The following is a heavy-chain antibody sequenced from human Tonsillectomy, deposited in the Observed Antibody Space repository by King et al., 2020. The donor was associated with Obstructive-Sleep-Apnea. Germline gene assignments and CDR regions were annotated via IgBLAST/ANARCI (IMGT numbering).Heavy chain of an antibody. D-gene: IGHD2-2*01. Sequence: VQLVESGGGLVQPGGSLRLSCAASGFTFSSYSMNWVRQAPGKGLEWVSFISSSSTTIYYADSVKGRFTISRDNAKNSLYLQMNSLRVEDTAVYYCAGVGGSCTSGWGQGTLVTVSS. V-gene: IGHV3-48*01. J-gene: IGHJ4*02. CDR3: AGVGGSCTSG. CDR1: GFTFSSYS. CDR2: ISSSSTTI.